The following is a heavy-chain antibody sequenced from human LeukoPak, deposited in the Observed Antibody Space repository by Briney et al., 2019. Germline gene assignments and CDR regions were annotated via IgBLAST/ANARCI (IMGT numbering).Heavy chain of an antibody. Sequence: SETLSLTCTVSGGSISNYYWSWIRQPPGKGLEWIGYIYYTGSTNYNPSLKSRVTISVDTSKNQFSLKLRSVSAADTAVYYCARGWSGEFYFDYWGQGTLVTVSS. CDR3: ARGWSGEFYFDY. CDR1: GGSISNYY. CDR2: IYYTGST. V-gene: IGHV4-59*01. D-gene: IGHD3-10*01. J-gene: IGHJ4*02.